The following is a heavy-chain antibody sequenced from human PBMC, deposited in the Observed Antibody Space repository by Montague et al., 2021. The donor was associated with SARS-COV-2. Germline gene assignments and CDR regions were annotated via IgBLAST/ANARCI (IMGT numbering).Heavy chain of an antibody. CDR2: IYWDDDK. J-gene: IGHJ5*02. CDR1: GFSRNTSGAG. Sequence: PALVKPTQTLTLTCTFSGFSRNTSGAGVGWVRQPPGKALEWLALIYWDDDKRYSPSLKSRSTISKDTTKNEVVLTVANMDPVDTATYYCARYGDYGSWFDPWGQGTLATVSS. V-gene: IGHV2-5*02. D-gene: IGHD4-17*01. CDR3: ARYGDYGSWFDP.